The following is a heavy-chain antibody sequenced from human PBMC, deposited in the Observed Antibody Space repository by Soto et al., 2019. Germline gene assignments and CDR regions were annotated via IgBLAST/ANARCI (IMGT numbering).Heavy chain of an antibody. J-gene: IGHJ4*02. V-gene: IGHV3-48*01. CDR3: ARDRGITIFGVVIMGDFDY. CDR1: GFTFSSYS. D-gene: IGHD3-3*01. Sequence: EVQLVESGGGLVQPGGSLRLSCAASGFTFSSYSMKWVRQAPGKGLEWVSYISSSSSTIYYADSVKGRFTISRDNAKNSLYLQMNSLRAEDTAVYYCARDRGITIFGVVIMGDFDYWGQGTLVTVSS. CDR2: ISSSSSTI.